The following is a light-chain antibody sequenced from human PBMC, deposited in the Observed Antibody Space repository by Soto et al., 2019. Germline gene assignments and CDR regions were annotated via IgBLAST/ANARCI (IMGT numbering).Light chain of an antibody. V-gene: IGKV1-39*01. Sequence: DMHLTLQPSSISAAVGYIFTITCRASQSSSRYLNWYQQKPGKAPKLLIYAASSLQSGVPSRSRGSGSGTDFTLTISSLKPEDFANYYCQHADSFRINTFGQGTRLEI. CDR2: AAS. CDR1: QSSSRY. J-gene: IGKJ5*01. CDR3: QHADSFRINT.